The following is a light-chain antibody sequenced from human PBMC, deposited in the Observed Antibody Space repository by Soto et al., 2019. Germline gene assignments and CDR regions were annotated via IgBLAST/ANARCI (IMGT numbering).Light chain of an antibody. CDR2: TTS. Sequence: DIQMTQSPSSLSASVGDRVTITCRSSQSISTYLNWYQQKPGKAPNLLIYTTSSLQSGVPSRFSGSGSGTDFTLTISSLQPEDFATYYCQQSYNTPPTFGQGTKVDIK. CDR1: QSISTY. V-gene: IGKV1-39*01. CDR3: QQSYNTPPT. J-gene: IGKJ1*01.